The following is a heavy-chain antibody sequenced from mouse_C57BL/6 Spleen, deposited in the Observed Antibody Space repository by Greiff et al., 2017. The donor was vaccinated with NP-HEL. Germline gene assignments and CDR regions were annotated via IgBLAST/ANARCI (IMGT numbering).Heavy chain of an antibody. Sequence: QVQLQQSGAELVRPGTSVKVSCKASGYAFTNYLIEWVKQRPGQGLEWIGVINPGSGGTNYNEKFKGKATLTADKSSSTAYMQLSSLTSEDSAVYFCAREGALGFAYWGKGTLVTVSA. CDR1: GYAFTNYL. CDR2: INPGSGGT. CDR3: AREGALGFAY. J-gene: IGHJ3*01. D-gene: IGHD2-10*02. V-gene: IGHV1-54*01.